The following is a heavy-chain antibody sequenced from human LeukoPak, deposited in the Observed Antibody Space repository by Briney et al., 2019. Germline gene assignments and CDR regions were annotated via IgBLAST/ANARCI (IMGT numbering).Heavy chain of an antibody. CDR1: GFTFSSCA. CDR3: AKDLSGVNLDY. Sequence: GGSLRLSCAASGFTFSSCAMSWVRQAPGQGLGWVSAISGSGGSTYYADSVKGRFTISRDNSKNTLYLQMNSLRAEDTAVYYCAKDLSGVNLDYWGQGTLVTVSS. J-gene: IGHJ4*02. CDR2: ISGSGGST. D-gene: IGHD1-26*01. V-gene: IGHV3-23*01.